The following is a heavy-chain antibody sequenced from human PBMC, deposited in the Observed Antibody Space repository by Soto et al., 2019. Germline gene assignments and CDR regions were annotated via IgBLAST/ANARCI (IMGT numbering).Heavy chain of an antibody. V-gene: IGHV1-58*01. Sequence: SVKVSCKASGFTFTSSAVQWVRQARGQRLEWIGWIVVGSGNTNYAQKFQERVTITRDMSTSTAYMELSSLRSEDTAVYYCAERSSWYKGGNDAFDIWGQGTMVTVSS. CDR3: AERSSWYKGGNDAFDI. CDR2: IVVGSGNT. D-gene: IGHD6-13*01. J-gene: IGHJ3*02. CDR1: GFTFTSSA.